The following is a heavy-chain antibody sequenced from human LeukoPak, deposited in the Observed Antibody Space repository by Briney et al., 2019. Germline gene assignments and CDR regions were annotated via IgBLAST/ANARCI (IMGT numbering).Heavy chain of an antibody. CDR2: ISGSGGST. J-gene: IGHJ4*02. Sequence: PGGSLRLSCAASGFTFSSYGMHWVRQAPGKGLEWVSAISGSGGSTYYADSVKGRFTISRDNSKNTLYLQMNSLRAEDTAVYYCARYSYANTGSQGGPALDYWGQGTLVTVSS. CDR3: ARYSYANTGSQGGPALDY. D-gene: IGHD5-18*01. CDR1: GFTFSSYG. V-gene: IGHV3-23*01.